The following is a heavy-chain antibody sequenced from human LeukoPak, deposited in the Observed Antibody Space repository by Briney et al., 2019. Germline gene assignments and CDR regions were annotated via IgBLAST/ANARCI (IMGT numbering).Heavy chain of an antibody. J-gene: IGHJ4*02. CDR2: VNPNSGAT. CDR1: GYTFTSYD. D-gene: IGHD1-14*01. Sequence: ASVKVSCKASGYTFTSYDINWVRRATGQGLEWMGWVNPNSGATDYAQQFQGRVTMTTNTSISTSYMELTGLRSDDTAVYYCARGHGNHVDYWGQGSLVTVSS. CDR3: ARGHGNHVDY. V-gene: IGHV1-8*01.